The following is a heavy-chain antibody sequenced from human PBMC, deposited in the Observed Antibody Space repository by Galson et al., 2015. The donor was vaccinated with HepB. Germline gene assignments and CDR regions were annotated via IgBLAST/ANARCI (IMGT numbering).Heavy chain of an antibody. V-gene: IGHV3-9*01. D-gene: IGHD3-22*01. CDR1: GFTFDDYG. J-gene: IGHJ3*02. Sequence: SLRLSCAASGFTFDDYGMHWVRQAPGKGLEWVAGINGNSYSKGYADSVKGRFTISRDNAKNSLYLQVNSLRPEDTALYYCAKVAEAHYFDSSGGGFDIWGKGTLVTVSS. CDR3: AKVAEAHYFDSSGGGFDI. CDR2: INGNSYSK.